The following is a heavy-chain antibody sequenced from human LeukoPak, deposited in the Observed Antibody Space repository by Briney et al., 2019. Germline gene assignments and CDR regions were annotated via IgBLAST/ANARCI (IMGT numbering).Heavy chain of an antibody. Sequence: PSETLSLTCAVYGGSFRDYYWTWIRQPPGKGLEWIGEVNDSGSTSYNPSLKSRVTISVDTSKNQFSLKLSSVTAADTTIYYCARGLPRTTVTTRGWYFDLWGRGTLVTVSS. CDR3: ARGLPRTTVTTRGWYFDL. CDR1: GGSFRDYY. V-gene: IGHV4-34*01. J-gene: IGHJ2*01. CDR2: VNDSGST. D-gene: IGHD4-17*01.